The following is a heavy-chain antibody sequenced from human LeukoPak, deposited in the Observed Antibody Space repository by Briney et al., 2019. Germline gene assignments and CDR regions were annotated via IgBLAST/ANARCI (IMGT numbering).Heavy chain of an antibody. Sequence: GGSLRLSCASSGFTFRRYDMNWVRQAPGKGLEWVSSVSGTSKYIYYADSVRGRFTISRDNAKNTVYLQMNSLRAEDTAVYYCARWYSSGWYSDYWGQGTLVTVSS. CDR3: ARWYSSGWYSDY. CDR2: VSGTSKYI. CDR1: GFTFRRYD. J-gene: IGHJ4*02. D-gene: IGHD6-19*01. V-gene: IGHV3-21*06.